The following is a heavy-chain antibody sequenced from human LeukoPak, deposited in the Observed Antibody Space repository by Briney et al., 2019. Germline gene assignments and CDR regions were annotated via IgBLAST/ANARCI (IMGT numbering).Heavy chain of an antibody. V-gene: IGHV4-34*01. D-gene: IGHD2-2*01. CDR1: GGSFSGYY. CDR2: INHSGST. Sequence: PSETLSLTCAVYGGSFSGYYWSWIRQPPGKGLEWIGEINHSGSTNYNPSLKSQVTISVDTSKNQFSLKLSSVTAADTAVYYCARGHIVVVPAARNWFDPWGQGTLVTVSS. J-gene: IGHJ5*02. CDR3: ARGHIVVVPAARNWFDP.